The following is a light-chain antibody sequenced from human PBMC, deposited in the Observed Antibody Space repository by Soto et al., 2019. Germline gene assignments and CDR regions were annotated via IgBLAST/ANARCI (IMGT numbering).Light chain of an antibody. CDR3: QHYAGSPRT. V-gene: IGKV3-20*01. Sequence: EIVLTQSPGTLSLSPGERATLSCRASQSVSSSYLAWYQQKPGQAPRLLIYGASSRATGIPERFSGSGSGTDFTLTISSLQPDDFAVYYCQHYAGSPRTFGQGTKVEIK. CDR1: QSVSSSY. J-gene: IGKJ1*01. CDR2: GAS.